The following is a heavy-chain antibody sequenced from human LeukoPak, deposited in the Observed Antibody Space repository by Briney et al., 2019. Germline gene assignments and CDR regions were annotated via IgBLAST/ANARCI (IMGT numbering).Heavy chain of an antibody. Sequence: PSETLSLTCAVYGGSFSGYYWSWIRQPPGKGLEWIGEINHSGSTNYNPSLKGRVTISVDTSKNQFSLKLSSVTAADTAVYYCARGRSYYDILTGYHQLYYYYGMDVWGQGTTVTVSS. CDR1: GGSFSGYY. CDR2: INHSGST. V-gene: IGHV4-34*01. J-gene: IGHJ6*02. D-gene: IGHD3-9*01. CDR3: ARGRSYYDILTGYHQLYYYYGMDV.